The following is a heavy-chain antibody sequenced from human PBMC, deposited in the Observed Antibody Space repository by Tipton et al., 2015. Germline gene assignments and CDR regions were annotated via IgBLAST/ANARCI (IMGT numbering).Heavy chain of an antibody. CDR1: GASISSTSYY. Sequence: TLSLTCTVSGASISSTSYYWGWIRQPPGKGLEWIGSIYDSGSTYYNPSLKSRVTISVDTSENQFSPKLSSVTAADTAVYYCACHDYDLLTRDYQTVDYWGQGTVVTVSS. V-gene: IGHV4-39*01. CDR2: IYDSGST. J-gene: IGHJ4*02. CDR3: ACHDYDLLTRDYQTVDY. D-gene: IGHD3-9*01.